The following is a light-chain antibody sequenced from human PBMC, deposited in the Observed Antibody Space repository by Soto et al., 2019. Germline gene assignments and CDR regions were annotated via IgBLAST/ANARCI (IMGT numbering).Light chain of an antibody. CDR1: QSISSN. CDR3: QQYNNWPPWT. J-gene: IGKJ1*01. Sequence: EIVMTQSPATLSVFPGERATLSCRASQSISSNLAWYQQKPGQAPRLLIYGASTRAAGIPARFSGSGSWTEFTLTISSLQSEDFAVYYCQQYNNWPPWTFGQGTKVEIK. CDR2: GAS. V-gene: IGKV3-15*01.